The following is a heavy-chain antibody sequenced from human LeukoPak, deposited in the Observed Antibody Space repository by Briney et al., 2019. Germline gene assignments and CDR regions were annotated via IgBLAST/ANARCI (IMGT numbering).Heavy chain of an antibody. CDR2: IIPIFGTA. J-gene: IGHJ3*02. CDR3: AREGYCSGGSCLTDAFDI. Sequence: SVKVSCKASGGTFTSYAISWVRQAPGQGLEWMGGIIPIFGTANYAQKFQGRVTITADESTSTAYMELSSLRSEDTAVYYCAREGYCSGGSCLTDAFDIWGHGTMVTVSS. V-gene: IGHV1-69*13. CDR1: GGTFTSYA. D-gene: IGHD2-15*01.